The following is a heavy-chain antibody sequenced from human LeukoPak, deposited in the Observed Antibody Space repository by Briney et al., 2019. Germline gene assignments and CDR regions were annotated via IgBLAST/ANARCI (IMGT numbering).Heavy chain of an antibody. CDR3: ARGETSSYDY. V-gene: IGHV3-53*01. D-gene: IGHD2-2*01. J-gene: IGHJ4*02. CDR2: IYSGGNT. CDR1: GFIVSSTY. Sequence: PGGSLRLSCAASGFIVSSTYMSWVRQAPGEGLEWVSVIYSGGNTYYADSVKGRFTISRDNSKNTVYLQMNSLRAEDTAVYYCARGETSSYDYWGQGTLVTVSS.